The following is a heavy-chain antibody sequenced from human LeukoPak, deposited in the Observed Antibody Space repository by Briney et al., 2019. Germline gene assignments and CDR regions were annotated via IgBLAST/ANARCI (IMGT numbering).Heavy chain of an antibody. CDR1: GNYW. CDR3: VSFYETY. D-gene: IGHD2/OR15-2a*01. Sequence: WGSLRLSCAASGNYWMHWVRQAPGEGLVWVSHINSDGSWTSYADSVKGRFTISKDNAKNTVYLQMNSLRAEDTAVYYCVSFYETYWGRGTLVTVSS. J-gene: IGHJ4*02. V-gene: IGHV3-74*01. CDR2: INSDGSWT.